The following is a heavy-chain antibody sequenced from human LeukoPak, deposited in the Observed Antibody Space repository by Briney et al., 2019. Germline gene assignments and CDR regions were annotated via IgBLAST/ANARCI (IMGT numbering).Heavy chain of an antibody. CDR3: ARPESAGVPAAINY. CDR2: IYPGDSDT. J-gene: IGHJ4*02. CDR1: GYSFTSYW. V-gene: IGHV5-51*01. Sequence: GESLKIPCKCSGYSFTSYWIGWVRQMPEKGLEWMGIIYPGDSDTRYSPSFQGQVTISADKYISTAYLQWSSLKASDTAMYYCARPESAGVPAAINYWGQGTLVTVSS. D-gene: IGHD2-2*01.